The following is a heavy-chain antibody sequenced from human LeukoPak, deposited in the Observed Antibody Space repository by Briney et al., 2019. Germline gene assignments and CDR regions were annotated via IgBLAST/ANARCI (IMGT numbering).Heavy chain of an antibody. CDR2: MNPNSGNT. J-gene: IGHJ4*02. D-gene: IGHD2-2*01. CDR3: ARSGVAVPAASNPRQKKYYFDY. CDR1: GYTFTSYD. V-gene: IGHV1-8*01. Sequence: ASVKDSCKASGYTFTSYDINWVRQATGQGLEWMGWMNPNSGNTGYAQTFQGRVTMTRNTSISTAYMEMSSLRSEDTAVYYCARSGVAVPAASNPRQKKYYFDYWGQGTLVTVSS.